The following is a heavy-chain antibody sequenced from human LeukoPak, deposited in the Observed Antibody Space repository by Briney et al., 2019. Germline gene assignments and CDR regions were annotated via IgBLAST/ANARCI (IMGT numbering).Heavy chain of an antibody. CDR1: GGSISSYY. V-gene: IGHV4-59*08. J-gene: IGHJ6*02. CDR2: IYYSGNT. CDR3: ARLAPAVTTLSIAAEYGMDV. Sequence: PSETLSLTCTVSGGSISSYYWSWIRQPPGKGLEWIGYIYYSGNTNYNPSLKSRVTISVDTSKNQFSLKLSSVTAADTAVYYCARLAPAVTTLSIAAEYGMDVWGQGTTVTVSS. D-gene: IGHD4-17*01.